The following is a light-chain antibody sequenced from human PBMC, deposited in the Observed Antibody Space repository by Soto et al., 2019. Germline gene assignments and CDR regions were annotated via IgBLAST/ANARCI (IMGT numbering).Light chain of an antibody. V-gene: IGKV3-20*01. CDR1: QSVRSSN. CDR3: QQYGTSPRT. J-gene: IGKJ2*01. Sequence: EIVLTQTPGILSLSPGERATLSCRASQSVRSSNLAWYQQKPGQAPRLLIYAASSRATGIPDRFSGSGSGTDFTLTISRLDPEDFAVYFCQQYGTSPRTFGQGTQLEIK. CDR2: AAS.